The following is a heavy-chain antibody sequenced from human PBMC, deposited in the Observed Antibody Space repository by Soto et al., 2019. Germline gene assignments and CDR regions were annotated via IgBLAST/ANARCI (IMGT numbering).Heavy chain of an antibody. V-gene: IGHV4-34*01. CDR1: GGSFSGYY. CDR2: INHSGST. CDR3: ARARTSDAFDI. D-gene: IGHD1-7*01. Sequence: SETLSLTCAVYGGSFSGYYWSWIRQPPGKGLEWIGEINHSGSTNYNPSLKSRVTISVDTPKNQFSLKLSSVTAADTAVYYCARARTSDAFDIWGQGTMVTVSS. J-gene: IGHJ3*02.